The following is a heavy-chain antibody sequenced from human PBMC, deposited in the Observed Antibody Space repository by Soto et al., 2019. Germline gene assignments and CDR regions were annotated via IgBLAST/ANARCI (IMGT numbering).Heavy chain of an antibody. D-gene: IGHD2-2*01. V-gene: IGHV4-59*01. CDR2: IYYSGST. J-gene: IGHJ6*03. CDR3: ARGESGIGVGYYMDV. Sequence: PSETLSLTCTVSGGSISSYYWSWIRQPPGKGLEWIGYIYYSGSTNYNPSLKSRVTISVDTSKNQFSLKLSSVTAADTAVYYCARGESGIGVGYYMDVWGKGTTVTVSS. CDR1: GGSISSYY.